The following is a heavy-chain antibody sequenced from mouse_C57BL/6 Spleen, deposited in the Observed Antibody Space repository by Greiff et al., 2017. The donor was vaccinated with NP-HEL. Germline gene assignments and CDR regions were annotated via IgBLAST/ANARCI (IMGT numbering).Heavy chain of an antibody. D-gene: IGHD2-4*01. Sequence: EVQLQQSGPELVKPGASVKISCKASGYTFTDYYMNWVKQSHGKSLEWIGDINPNNGGTSYNQKFKGKATLTVDKSSSTAYMELRSLTSEDSAVYYCSYYDYDGAWFAYWGQGTLVTVSA. J-gene: IGHJ3*01. CDR3: SYYDYDGAWFAY. CDR2: INPNNGGT. CDR1: GYTFTDYY. V-gene: IGHV1-26*01.